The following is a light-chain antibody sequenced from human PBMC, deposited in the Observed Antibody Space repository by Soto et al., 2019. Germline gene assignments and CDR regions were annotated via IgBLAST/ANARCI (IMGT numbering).Light chain of an antibody. CDR3: QQYYSTPYT. CDR1: QSVLYSSNTKNY. CDR2: WAS. J-gene: IGKJ2*01. Sequence: DIVMTQSPDALAVSLGERATINCKSSQSVLYSSNTKNYLAWYQQKPGQPPKLLIYWASTRESGVPDRFSGSGSGTDFTLTIRSLQAEDVAVYYCQQYYSTPYTVGQGTKLEIK. V-gene: IGKV4-1*01.